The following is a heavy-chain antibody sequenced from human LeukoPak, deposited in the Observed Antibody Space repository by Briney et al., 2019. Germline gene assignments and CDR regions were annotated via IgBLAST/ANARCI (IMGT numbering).Heavy chain of an antibody. V-gene: IGHV1-3*01. CDR1: GYTFTSYS. J-gene: IGHJ4*02. D-gene: IGHD6-19*01. Sequence: ASVKVSCKASGYTFTSYSKYTIHWVRQAPGQRLEWMGWINAGIGETRYSQKFQGRVTFTGDTSANTVYMEPNSLISEDTALYDCARDSDTSDWDWGYWGQGTLVTVSS. CDR2: INAGIGET. CDR3: ARDSDTSDWDWGY.